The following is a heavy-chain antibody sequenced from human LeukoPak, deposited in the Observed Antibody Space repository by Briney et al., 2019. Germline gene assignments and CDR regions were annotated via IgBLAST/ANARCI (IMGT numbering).Heavy chain of an antibody. CDR1: GFTFSSYW. V-gene: IGHV3-7*01. Sequence: GGSLRFSCAASGFTFSSYWWTWVGQAPGKGREGVGNIKGDGSEKYYVDSVKGRFTISRDNAKNSLYLQMNSLRAEDTAVYYCARDFRFLEDYWGQGTLVTVSS. J-gene: IGHJ4*02. CDR2: IKGDGSEK. CDR3: ARDFRFLEDY. D-gene: IGHD3-3*01.